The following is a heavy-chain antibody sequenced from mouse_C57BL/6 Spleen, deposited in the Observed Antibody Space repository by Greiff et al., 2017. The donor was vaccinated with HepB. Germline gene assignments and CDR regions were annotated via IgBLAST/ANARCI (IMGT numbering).Heavy chain of an antibody. CDR3: SGRWIYNNDGAFDD. CDR1: GYSFTGYY. V-gene: IGHV1-42*01. CDR2: INPSTGAT. J-gene: IGHJ1*03. D-gene: IGHD2-12*01. Sequence: EVQLQQSGPELVKPGASVKISCKASGYSFTGYYMNWVKQSPEKSLEWIGEINPSTGATTYNQKFKAKATLTVDKSSSTAYMQLKSLTSEDSAVYYYSGRWIYNNDGAFDDWGTGTSVTVAS.